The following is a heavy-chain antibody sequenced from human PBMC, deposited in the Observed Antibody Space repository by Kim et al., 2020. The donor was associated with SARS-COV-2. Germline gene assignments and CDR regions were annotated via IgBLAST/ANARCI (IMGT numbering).Heavy chain of an antibody. Sequence: ADSVKGRFTITGDNSKTTQYPQMNSLRAEDTAVYYCARAKGDCGGWFDPWGQGTLVTVSS. V-gene: IGHV3-30*07. CDR3: ARAKGDCGGWFDP. J-gene: IGHJ5*02. D-gene: IGHD2-21*02.